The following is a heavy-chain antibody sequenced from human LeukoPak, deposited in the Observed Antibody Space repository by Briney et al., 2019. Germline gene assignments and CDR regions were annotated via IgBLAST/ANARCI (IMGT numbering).Heavy chain of an antibody. D-gene: IGHD6-13*01. CDR3: AKDFRGIGYFFDY. J-gene: IGHJ4*02. CDR1: GLTFSSYA. V-gene: IGHV3-23*01. Sequence: GGSLRLSCAASGLTFSSYAVSWVRQAPGKGLEWVSAISWSGDTSFYADSVKGRFPISRDNSKNTLYLQMNSLSAEDTAVYYCAKDFRGIGYFFDYWGQGTLVTVSS. CDR2: ISWSGDTS.